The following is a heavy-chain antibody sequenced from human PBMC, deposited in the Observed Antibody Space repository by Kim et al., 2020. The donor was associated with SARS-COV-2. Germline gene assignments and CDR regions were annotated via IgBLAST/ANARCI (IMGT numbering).Heavy chain of an antibody. J-gene: IGHJ4*02. CDR3: ARRHTGGYSVYHFDY. Sequence: SETLSLTCSVSGGSMNNFYWTWIRQPPQKGLEWIGYVYYSGTTNYNSSLRGRVTISVDKSMNQFSLMLTSVTAADTAVYYCARRHTGGYSVYHFDYWAQG. V-gene: IGHV4-59*08. CDR1: GGSMNNFY. D-gene: IGHD5-12*01. CDR2: VYYSGTT.